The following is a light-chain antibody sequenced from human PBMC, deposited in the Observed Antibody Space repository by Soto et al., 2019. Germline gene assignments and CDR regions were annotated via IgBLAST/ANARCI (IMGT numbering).Light chain of an antibody. J-gene: IGKJ5*01. V-gene: IGKV1-39*01. CDR2: AAS. CDR1: QSISSY. CDR3: QQSYSTPPIT. Sequence: DIQMTQSPSSLSASVGDRVTITCRASQSISSYLNWYQQKPGKAPKRLINAASSLQSGVPSRFSGSRSGTDFPLTISSLQPEDFATYSCQQSYSTPPITFGQGTRLEIK.